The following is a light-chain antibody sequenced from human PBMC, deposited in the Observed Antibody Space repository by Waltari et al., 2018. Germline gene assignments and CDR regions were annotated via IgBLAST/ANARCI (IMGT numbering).Light chain of an antibody. V-gene: IGLV1-47*01. CDR2: RNN. CDR3: ASWDDSHYV. Sequence: QSVLTQPPSASETPGQRVIISCSGSSSNLGSNYLYWYQQLPATAPKLLIYRNNQRPAGVPDRFSASKSGTSASLAISGLRSEDEAVYYCASWDDSHYVFGTGTQVTVL. CDR1: SSNLGSNY. J-gene: IGLJ1*01.